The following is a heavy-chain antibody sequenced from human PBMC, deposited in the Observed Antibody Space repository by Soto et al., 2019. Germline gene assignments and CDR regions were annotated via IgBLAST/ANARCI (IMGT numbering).Heavy chain of an antibody. V-gene: IGHV1-2*04. Sequence: APVKVSCKASGYTFTGYYMHWVRQAPGQGLEWMGWINPNSGGTNYAQKFQGWVTMTRDTSISTAYMELSRLRSDDTAVYYCARTYYYDSSGYPYGMDVWGQGTTVTVSS. CDR1: GYTFTGYY. CDR3: ARTYYYDSSGYPYGMDV. J-gene: IGHJ6*02. D-gene: IGHD3-22*01. CDR2: INPNSGGT.